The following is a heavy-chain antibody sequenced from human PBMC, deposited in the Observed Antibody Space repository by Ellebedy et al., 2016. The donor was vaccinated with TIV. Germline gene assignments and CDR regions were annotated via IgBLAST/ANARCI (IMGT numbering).Heavy chain of an antibody. Sequence: AASVKVSCKASGYTFTGYFIHWLRQAPGRGPEWLGWINCDVGASRIGERFQGRVALTRDTSIDTVHLRLSSLKSDDTAIYYCARGYSGKFHDWRTGDHWGQGTLINVSS. CDR3: ARGYSGKFHDWRTGDH. CDR2: INCDVGAS. J-gene: IGHJ4*02. D-gene: IGHD5-12*01. V-gene: IGHV1-2*02. CDR1: GYTFTGYF.